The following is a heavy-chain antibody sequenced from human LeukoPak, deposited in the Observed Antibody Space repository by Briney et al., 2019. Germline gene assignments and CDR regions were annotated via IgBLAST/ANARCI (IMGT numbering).Heavy chain of an antibody. J-gene: IGHJ6*02. CDR3: ARLGRVATVGGYYYHSMDV. D-gene: IGHD3-22*01. V-gene: IGHV4-59*08. CDR1: VVSISGYY. Sequence: SETLSLTCSFPVVSISGYYWSWVRRPPGKGREGRGYIYYSGTTNYNPSLQSRLTISVDTSKNQFSLQLSSVPAADTAVYYCARLGRVATVGGYYYHSMDVWGQGTTVTVSS. CDR2: IYYSGTT.